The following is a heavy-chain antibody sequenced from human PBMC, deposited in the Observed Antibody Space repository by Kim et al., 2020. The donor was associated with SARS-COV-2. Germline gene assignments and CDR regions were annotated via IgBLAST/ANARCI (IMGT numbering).Heavy chain of an antibody. V-gene: IGHV5-10-1*01. CDR3: ANHPIDGLGSYYHYFDY. CDR2: IDPSDSYT. Sequence: GESLKISCKGSGYTFTTYWISWVRQLPGKGLEWMGRIDPSDSYTRYSPSFQGHVTISVDKSISTAYLQWSSLKASDTAMYYCANHPIDGLGSYYHYFDYW. CDR1: GYTFTTYW. D-gene: IGHD3-10*01. J-gene: IGHJ4*01.